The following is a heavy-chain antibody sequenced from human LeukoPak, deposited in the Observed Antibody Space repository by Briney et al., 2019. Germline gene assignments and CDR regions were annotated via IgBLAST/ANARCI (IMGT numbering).Heavy chain of an antibody. D-gene: IGHD2-15*01. Sequence: SGGSLRLSCAASGFTFSSYAMSWVRQAPGKGLEWVSVLSGSGGSTYYADSVKGRFTISRDNSKNTLYLQMNSLRAEDTAVYYCAKSDINCSGGSCYTTFDYWGQGTLVTVSS. CDR2: LSGSGGST. CDR1: GFTFSSYA. J-gene: IGHJ4*02. V-gene: IGHV3-23*01. CDR3: AKSDINCSGGSCYTTFDY.